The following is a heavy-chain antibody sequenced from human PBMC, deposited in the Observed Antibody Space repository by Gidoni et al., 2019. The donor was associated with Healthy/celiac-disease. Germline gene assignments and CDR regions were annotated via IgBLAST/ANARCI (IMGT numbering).Heavy chain of an antibody. CDR2: ISGDGGST. Sequence: EVQLVESGGGVVQPGGSLRLSCAASGFTFDDYAVHWVRQAPGKGLEWVSLISGDGGSTYYADSVKGRFTISRDNSKNSLYLQMNSLRTEDTALYYCAKDIFRYYYDSSGPDLQDYWGQGTLVTVSS. CDR3: AKDIFRYYYDSSGPDLQDY. CDR1: GFTFDDYA. J-gene: IGHJ4*02. V-gene: IGHV3-43*02. D-gene: IGHD3-22*01.